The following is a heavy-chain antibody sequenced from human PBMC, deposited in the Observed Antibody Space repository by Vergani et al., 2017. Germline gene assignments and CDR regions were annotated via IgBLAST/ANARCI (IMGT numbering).Heavy chain of an antibody. D-gene: IGHD3-22*01. V-gene: IGHV1-46*01. Sequence: QVQLVQSGAEVKKPGASVKVSCKASGYTFPSYYMHWVRPAPGQGHEGMGIINPSGGSKSYAQMFQGRITMTRYTPKIAVDMALSSLTSEDTAEYCGAKMYDYDSSGYSEGEDYWGQGTRVTVSS. CDR2: INPSGGSK. CDR1: GYTFPSYY. CDR3: AKMYDYDSSGYSEGEDY. J-gene: IGHJ4*02.